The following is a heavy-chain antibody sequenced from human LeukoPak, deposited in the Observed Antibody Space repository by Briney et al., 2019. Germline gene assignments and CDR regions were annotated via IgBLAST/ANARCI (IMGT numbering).Heavy chain of an antibody. CDR2: IYSGGST. Sequence: GGSLRLSCAASGFTVSSNYMSWVRQAPGKGLEWVSVIYSGGSTYYADSVKGRFTISRDNSQNTLSLQMNSLRAEDTAVYYCARKSDLFNAAFDIWGQGTVVTVSS. J-gene: IGHJ3*02. CDR1: GFTVSSNY. V-gene: IGHV3-53*01. CDR3: ARKSDLFNAAFDI.